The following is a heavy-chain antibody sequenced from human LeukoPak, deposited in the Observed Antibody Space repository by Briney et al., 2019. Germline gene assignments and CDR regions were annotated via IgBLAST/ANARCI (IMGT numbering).Heavy chain of an antibody. CDR3: ARIVIAVPGRDWFDP. Sequence: PGGSLRLSCAASGFTFSNHWMTWVRQAPGKGLEWVAHIKHDGSDKYYVDSVKGRFSIPRDNAKNSLYLQMTSLRAEDTAVYYCARIVIAVPGRDWFDPWGQGTLVTVSS. CDR2: IKHDGSDK. V-gene: IGHV3-7*04. D-gene: IGHD6-19*01. J-gene: IGHJ5*02. CDR1: GFTFSNHW.